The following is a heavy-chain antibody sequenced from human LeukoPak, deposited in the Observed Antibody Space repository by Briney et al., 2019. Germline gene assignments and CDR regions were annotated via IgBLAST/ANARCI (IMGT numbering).Heavy chain of an antibody. CDR3: ARGLLYYYGSGSYFWFDP. CDR2: INHSGST. D-gene: IGHD3-10*01. V-gene: IGHV4-39*07. J-gene: IGHJ5*02. CDR1: GGSISSGGYY. Sequence: PSETLSLTCTVSGGSISSGGYYWSWIRQPPGKGLEWIGEINHSGSTNYNPSLKSRVTISVDTSKNQFSLKLSSVTAADTAVYYCARGLLYYYGSGSYFWFDPWGQGTLVTVSS.